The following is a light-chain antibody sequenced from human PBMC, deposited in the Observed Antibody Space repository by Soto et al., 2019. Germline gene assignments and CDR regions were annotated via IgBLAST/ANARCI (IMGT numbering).Light chain of an antibody. CDR2: GAS. Sequence: EIVLTQSPGTLSLSPGERATLSCRAIQTVSSSYLAWYQQKPGQTPRLLIYGASSRATGIPDRFSGSGSGTDFTLTISRLEPEDFAVYYCHQYGSSPRTFGQGTKV. CDR3: HQYGSSPRT. V-gene: IGKV3-20*01. CDR1: QTVSSSY. J-gene: IGKJ1*01.